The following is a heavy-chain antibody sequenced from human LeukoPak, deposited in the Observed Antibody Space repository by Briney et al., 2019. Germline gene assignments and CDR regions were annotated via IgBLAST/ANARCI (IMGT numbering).Heavy chain of an antibody. D-gene: IGHD6-13*01. Sequence: SVKVSCTASGGTFSSYAISWVRQAPGQGLEWMGGIIPIFGTANYAQKFQGRVTITADESTSTAYMELSSLRSEDTAVYYCARVLSIAAEHYGMDVWGQGTTVTVSS. CDR3: ARVLSIAAEHYGMDV. CDR2: IIPIFGTA. CDR1: GGTFSSYA. J-gene: IGHJ6*02. V-gene: IGHV1-69*13.